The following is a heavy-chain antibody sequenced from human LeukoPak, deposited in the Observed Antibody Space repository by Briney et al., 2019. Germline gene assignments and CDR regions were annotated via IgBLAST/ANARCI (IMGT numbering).Heavy chain of an antibody. Sequence: GGSLRLSCAASGFTFSSYGMHWVRQAPGKGLEWVAVIWYDGSNKYYTDSVKGRFTISRDNSKNTLYLQVNSLRTEDTSVYYCAKDQRAIAARPGGFDYWGQGSLVTVSS. CDR2: IWYDGSNK. V-gene: IGHV3-30*02. CDR3: AKDQRAIAARPGGFDY. CDR1: GFTFSSYG. J-gene: IGHJ4*02. D-gene: IGHD6-6*01.